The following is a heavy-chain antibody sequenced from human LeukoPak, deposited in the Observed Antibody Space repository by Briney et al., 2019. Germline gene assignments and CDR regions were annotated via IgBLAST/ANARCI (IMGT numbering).Heavy chain of an antibody. Sequence: GGSLRLSCVASGFPFSSYWMTWVRQAPGKGLEWVANIKQDGSKKSYVDSVKGRFIISRDNAKNSLYLQMNSLRAEDTAIYYCTRVGYIDEGIDYWGQGTLVTVSS. D-gene: IGHD5-24*01. CDR3: TRVGYIDEGIDY. V-gene: IGHV3-7*04. CDR2: IKQDGSKK. CDR1: GFPFSSYW. J-gene: IGHJ4*02.